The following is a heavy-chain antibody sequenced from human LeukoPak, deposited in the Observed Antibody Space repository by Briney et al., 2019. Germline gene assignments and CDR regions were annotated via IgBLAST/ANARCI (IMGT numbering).Heavy chain of an antibody. D-gene: IGHD5-12*01. V-gene: IGHV1-2*02. CDR3: AREDSGYSGDVVRYFGMDV. CDR1: GYTLTDYY. CDR2: INPNTGGT. Sequence: ASVKVSCKASGYTLTDYYMHWVRRAPGQGLEWMGWINPNTGGTKYTQEFQGRVTMTRDTSISTVYMELSKLKSDDTAVYYCAREDSGYSGDVVRYFGMDVWGQGTTVTVSS. J-gene: IGHJ6*02.